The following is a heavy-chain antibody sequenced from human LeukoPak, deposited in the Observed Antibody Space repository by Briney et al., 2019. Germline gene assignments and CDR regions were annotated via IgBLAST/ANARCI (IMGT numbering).Heavy chain of an antibody. Sequence: KPSETLSLTCAVYGGSFSGYYWSWIRHPPGKGLEWIGEINHSGSTNYNPSLKSRVTISVDTSKNQFSLKLSSVTAADTAVYYCARAPSGATNDAFDIWGQGTMVTVSS. CDR2: INHSGST. CDR1: GGSFSGYY. CDR3: ARAPSGATNDAFDI. J-gene: IGHJ3*02. D-gene: IGHD1-26*01. V-gene: IGHV4-34*01.